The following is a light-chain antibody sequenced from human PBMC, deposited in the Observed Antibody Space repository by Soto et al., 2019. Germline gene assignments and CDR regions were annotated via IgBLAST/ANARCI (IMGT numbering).Light chain of an antibody. CDR2: LNNDGSH. CDR3: QTWDTGISVV. J-gene: IGLJ2*01. CDR1: SGHSNYA. Sequence: QPVLTQSPSASASLGASVKLTCTLSSGHSNYAIAWHQQQPEKGPRYLMKLNNDGSHSKGYGIPDRFSGSSSGAERYLTISSLQSEDESDYYCQTWDTGISVVFGGGTKLTVL. V-gene: IGLV4-69*01.